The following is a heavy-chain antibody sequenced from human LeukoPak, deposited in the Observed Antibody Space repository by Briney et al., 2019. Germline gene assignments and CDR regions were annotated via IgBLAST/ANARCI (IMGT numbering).Heavy chain of an antibody. Sequence: SETLSLTCTASGGSISSYYWSWIRQPPGKGLEWIGYIYYSGSTNYNPSLKSRVTISVDTSKNQFSLKLSSVTAADTGVYYCARDWNEYSSGWYAGYDYWGQGTLVTVSS. CDR1: GGSISSYY. CDR2: IYYSGST. CDR3: ARDWNEYSSGWYAGYDY. J-gene: IGHJ4*02. D-gene: IGHD6-19*01. V-gene: IGHV4-59*01.